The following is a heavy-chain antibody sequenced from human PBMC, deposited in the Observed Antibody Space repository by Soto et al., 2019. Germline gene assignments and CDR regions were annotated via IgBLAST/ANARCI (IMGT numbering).Heavy chain of an antibody. CDR2: ISGSGGST. V-gene: IGHV3-23*01. CDR3: AKDAGYYYGSGSPTNWFDP. Sequence: GGSLKLSCAPLGFTFASYAMSWVRQAPGRGLDWVSAISGSGGSTYYADSVKGRFTISRDNSKNTLYLQMNSLRAEDTAVYYCAKDAGYYYGSGSPTNWFDPWGQGTLVTVSS. J-gene: IGHJ5*02. CDR1: GFTFASYA. D-gene: IGHD3-10*01.